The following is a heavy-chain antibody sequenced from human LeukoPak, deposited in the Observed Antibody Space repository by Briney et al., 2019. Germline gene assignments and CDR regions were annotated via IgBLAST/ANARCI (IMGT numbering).Heavy chain of an antibody. CDR1: GGSISSSRYY. V-gene: IGHV3-23*01. CDR2: ISGSGGST. D-gene: IGHD3-3*01. CDR3: AKGRGGYYPVPYYYGMDV. Sequence: ETLSLTCTVSGGSISSSRYYWGWIRQPPGKGLEWVSAISGSGGSTYYADSVKGRFTISRDNSKNTLHLQMNSLRAEDTAVYYCAKGRGGYYPVPYYYGMDVWGQGTTVTVSS. J-gene: IGHJ6*02.